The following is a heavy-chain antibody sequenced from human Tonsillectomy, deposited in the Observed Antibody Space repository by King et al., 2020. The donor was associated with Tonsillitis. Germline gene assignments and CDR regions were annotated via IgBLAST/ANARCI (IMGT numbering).Heavy chain of an antibody. CDR2: IHDSGAVT. CDR1: GFTFSSYA. CDR3: AKYSGRHYYNYYMDV. D-gene: IGHD1-26*01. J-gene: IGHJ6*03. Sequence: VQLVESGGGLVQPGGSLRLSCAASGFTFSSYAMAWVRQAPGKGLEWVLLIHDSGAVTYYADSVKGRLAISRDNSRNTLYLQMSSLRAEDTAIYYCAKYSGRHYYNYYMDVWGKGTTVTVSS. V-gene: IGHV3-23*04.